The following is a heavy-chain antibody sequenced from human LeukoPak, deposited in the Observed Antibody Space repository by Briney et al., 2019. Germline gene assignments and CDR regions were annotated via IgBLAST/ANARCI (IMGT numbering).Heavy chain of an antibody. CDR3: ARDSATTLGSYYYGLDV. D-gene: IGHD5-12*01. Sequence: SETLSLTCSVSGGSISSNNWWTWVRQPPGKGLEWIGEIYHSGNTNYNPSLKSRVTISLDKSNNHFSLKMNSVTAADTAVYYCARDSATTLGSYYYGLDVWGQGTTVTVSS. CDR1: GGSISSNNW. V-gene: IGHV4-4*02. CDR2: IYHSGNT. J-gene: IGHJ6*02.